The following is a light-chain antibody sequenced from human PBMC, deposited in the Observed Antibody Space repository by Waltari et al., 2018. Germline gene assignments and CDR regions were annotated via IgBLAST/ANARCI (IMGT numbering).Light chain of an antibody. V-gene: IGLV1-40*01. Sequence: PGTAPRILNYGNGNQPSGAPVRLSSSNSGTSASLAITELQAEDESDYYCQSYDNTSGSIFGGGTKSTVL. CDR2: GNG. J-gene: IGLJ2*01. CDR3: QSYDNTSGSI.